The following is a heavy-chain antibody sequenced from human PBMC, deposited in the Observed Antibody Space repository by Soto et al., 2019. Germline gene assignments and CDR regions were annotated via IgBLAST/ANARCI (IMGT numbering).Heavy chain of an antibody. Sequence: SLRLSCAASGFTFSSYGMHWVRQAPGKALEWVAVIWYDGSNKYYADSVKGRFTISRDNSKNTLYLQMNSLRAEDTAVYYCARDGGGSYFSYYYGMDVWGQGTTVTVSS. CDR1: GFTFSSYG. CDR3: ARDGGGSYFSYYYGMDV. V-gene: IGHV3-33*01. J-gene: IGHJ6*02. D-gene: IGHD1-26*01. CDR2: IWYDGSNK.